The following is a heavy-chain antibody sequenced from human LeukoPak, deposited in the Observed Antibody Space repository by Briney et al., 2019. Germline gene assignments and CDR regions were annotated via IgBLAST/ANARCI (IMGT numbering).Heavy chain of an antibody. CDR3: VIGSSGWYPMVPFDY. Sequence: GGSLRLSCSASGFTFSSYAMHWVRQAPGKGLGYVSAISSNGGSTYYADSVKGRFTISRDNSKNTLYLQMSSLRAEDTAVYYCVIGSSGWYPMVPFDYWGQGTLVTVSS. CDR1: GFTFSSYA. CDR2: ISSNGGST. D-gene: IGHD6-19*01. V-gene: IGHV3-64D*09. J-gene: IGHJ4*02.